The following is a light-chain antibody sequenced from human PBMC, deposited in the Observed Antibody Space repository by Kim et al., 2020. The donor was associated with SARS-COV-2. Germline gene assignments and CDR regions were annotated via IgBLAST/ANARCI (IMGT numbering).Light chain of an antibody. V-gene: IGLV3-21*04. CDR1: NIGRKS. J-gene: IGLJ1*01. CDR3: LVWDGTSDHYV. CDR2: YDS. Sequence: SYELTQPPSVSVAPGKTARITCGGNNIGRKSVHWYQQKPGQAPVLVIYYDSDRPSGIPERFSGSNSGNTATLTISRVEAGDEADYYCLVWDGTSDHYVFG.